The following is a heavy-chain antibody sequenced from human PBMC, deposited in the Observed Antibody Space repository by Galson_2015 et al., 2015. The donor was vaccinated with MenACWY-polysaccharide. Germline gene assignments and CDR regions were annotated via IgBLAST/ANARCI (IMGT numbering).Heavy chain of an antibody. Sequence: TYYRSKWYNDYAVSVKSRITINPDTAKNQFSLQLNSVTPEDTAVYYCAREGTSWQTFDYWGQGTLVTVSS. D-gene: IGHD3-10*01. V-gene: IGHV6-1*01. J-gene: IGHJ4*02. CDR3: AREGTSWQTFDY. CDR2: TYYRSKWYN.